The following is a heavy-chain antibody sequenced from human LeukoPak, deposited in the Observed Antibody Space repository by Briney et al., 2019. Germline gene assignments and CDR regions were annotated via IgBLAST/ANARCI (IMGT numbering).Heavy chain of an antibody. CDR1: GFTFSAYW. J-gene: IGHJ4*02. V-gene: IGHV3-7*01. D-gene: IGHD3-10*01. CDR2: IKQDGSEK. Sequence: EPGGSLRLSCAASGFTFSAYWMSWVRQAPGKGLEWVANIKQDGSEKYYVDSVKGRFTISRDSAKNSLYLQMNSLRAEDTAVYYCARPYLYYFGSGSFNWGQGTLVTVSS. CDR3: ARPYLYYFGSGSFN.